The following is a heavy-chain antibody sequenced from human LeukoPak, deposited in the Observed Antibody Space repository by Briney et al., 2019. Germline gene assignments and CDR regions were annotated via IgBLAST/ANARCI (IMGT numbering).Heavy chain of an antibody. V-gene: IGHV4-34*01. Sequence: KPSETLSLTCAVYGGSFSGYYWSWIRQPPGKGLEWIGEINHSGSTNYNPSLKSRVTISVDTSKNQFSLKLSSVTAADTAVYYCAREGDTAMTIDYWGPGALVTVSS. J-gene: IGHJ4*02. CDR1: GGSFSGYY. D-gene: IGHD5-18*01. CDR2: INHSGST. CDR3: AREGDTAMTIDY.